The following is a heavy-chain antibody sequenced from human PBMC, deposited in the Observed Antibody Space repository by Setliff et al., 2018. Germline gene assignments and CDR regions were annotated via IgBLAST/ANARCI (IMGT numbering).Heavy chain of an antibody. CDR1: GGSTTYYY. CDR2: IFHGESI. Sequence: LSLTCTVSGGSTTYYYWSWVRQPPGKGLEWIGNIFHGESISYNPSLKSRVTISVDTSKNQVSLKVRSVTAADTAVYYCARARYCSGGRCYWTWLDSWAQGTLVTVSS. J-gene: IGHJ5*01. CDR3: ARARYCSGGRCYWTWLDS. D-gene: IGHD2-15*01. V-gene: IGHV4-59*08.